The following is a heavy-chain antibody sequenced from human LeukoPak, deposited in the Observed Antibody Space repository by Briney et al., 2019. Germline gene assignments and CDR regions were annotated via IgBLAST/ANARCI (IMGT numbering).Heavy chain of an antibody. J-gene: IGHJ4*02. CDR3: AKTHPITMIVVVITPFDY. CDR1: RFTVSSYA. Sequence: GGSLRLSCAPSRFTVSSYAMSWVRQAPGKGLEWVSAISGSGGSTYYADSVKGRFTISRDNSKNTLYLQMNSLRAEDTAVYYCAKTHPITMIVVVITPFDYWGQGTLVTVSS. D-gene: IGHD3-22*01. CDR2: ISGSGGST. V-gene: IGHV3-23*01.